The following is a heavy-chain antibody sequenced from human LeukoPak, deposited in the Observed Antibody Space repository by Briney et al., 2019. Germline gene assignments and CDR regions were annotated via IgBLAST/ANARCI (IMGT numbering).Heavy chain of an antibody. CDR1: GFTVSSNY. Sequence: GGSLRLSCAASGFTVSSNYMSWVRQAPGKGLEWVSVIYSGGSTYYADSVKGRFTISRDNSKNTLYLQMNSLRAEDTAVYYCATDSSSWYYYFGYWGQGTLVTVSS. D-gene: IGHD6-13*01. V-gene: IGHV3-66*02. J-gene: IGHJ4*02. CDR2: IYSGGST. CDR3: ATDSSSWYYYFGY.